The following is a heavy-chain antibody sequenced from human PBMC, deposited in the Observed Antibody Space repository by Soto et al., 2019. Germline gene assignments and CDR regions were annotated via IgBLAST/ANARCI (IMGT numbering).Heavy chain of an antibody. D-gene: IGHD6-19*01. CDR2: TYYRSKWYN. CDR3: ARVNRAVAGGLYYYYGMDV. V-gene: IGHV6-1*01. Sequence: SQTLSLTCALSGDSVSSNSAAWNWIRQSPSRGLEWLGRTYYRSKWYNDYAVSVKSRITINPDTSKNQFSLQLNSVTPEDTAVYYCARVNRAVAGGLYYYYGMDVWGQGTTVTVSS. J-gene: IGHJ6*02. CDR1: GDSVSSNSAA.